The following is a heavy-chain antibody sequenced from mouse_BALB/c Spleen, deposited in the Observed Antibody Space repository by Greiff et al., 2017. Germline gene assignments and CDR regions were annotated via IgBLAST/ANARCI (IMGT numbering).Heavy chain of an antibody. D-gene: IGHD1-1*02. CDR3: ARKNGYWYFDV. Sequence: VQGVESGPGLVQPSQSLSITCTVSGFSLTSYGVHWVRQSPGKGLEWLGVIWSGGSTDYNAAFISRLSISKDNSKSQVFFKMNSLQANDTAIYYCARKNGYWYFDVWGAGTTVTVSS. V-gene: IGHV2-2*02. CDR2: IWSGGST. J-gene: IGHJ1*01. CDR1: GFSLTSYG.